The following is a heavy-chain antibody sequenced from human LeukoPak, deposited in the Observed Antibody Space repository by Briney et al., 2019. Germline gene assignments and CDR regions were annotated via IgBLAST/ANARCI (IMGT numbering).Heavy chain of an antibody. J-gene: IGHJ5*02. CDR1: GGSISSYY. V-gene: IGHV4-34*01. Sequence: SETLSLTCTVSGGSISSYYWSWIRQPPGKGLEWIGEINHSGSTNYNPSLKSRVTISVDTSKNQFSLKLSSVTAADTAVYYCGGGHYYGSGSYNWFDPWGQGTLVTVSS. D-gene: IGHD3-10*01. CDR3: GGGHYYGSGSYNWFDP. CDR2: INHSGST.